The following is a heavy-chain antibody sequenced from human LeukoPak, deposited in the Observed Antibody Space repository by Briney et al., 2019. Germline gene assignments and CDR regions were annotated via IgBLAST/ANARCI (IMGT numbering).Heavy chain of an antibody. D-gene: IGHD3-10*01. CDR3: ARGGLRTMVRGVISTHFYYFDY. Sequence: SGGSLRLSCAASGFTFSSYAMSWVRQAPGKGLEWVSAISGSGGSTYYADSVKGRFTISRDNSKNTLYLQMNSLRAEDTAVYYCARGGLRTMVRGVISTHFYYFDYWGQGTLVTVSS. CDR2: ISGSGGST. CDR1: GFTFSSYA. V-gene: IGHV3-23*01. J-gene: IGHJ4*02.